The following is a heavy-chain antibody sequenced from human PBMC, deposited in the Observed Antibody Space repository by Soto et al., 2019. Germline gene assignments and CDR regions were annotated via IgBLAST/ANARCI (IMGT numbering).Heavy chain of an antibody. CDR1: GGSFSGYY. CDR3: ASLGYYYDSSGYYYYFDY. D-gene: IGHD3-22*01. V-gene: IGHV4-34*01. CDR2: INHRGST. J-gene: IGHJ4*02. Sequence: QVQLQQWGAGLLKPSETLSLTCAVYGGSFSGYYWSWIRQPPGKGLEWMGEINHRGSTNYNPSLNSRVTISVDTSKNQFSLKLSSVTAADTAVYYCASLGYYYDSSGYYYYFDYWGQGTLVTVSS.